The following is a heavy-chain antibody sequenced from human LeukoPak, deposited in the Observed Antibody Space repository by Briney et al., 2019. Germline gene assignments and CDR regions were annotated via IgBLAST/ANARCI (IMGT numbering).Heavy chain of an antibody. J-gene: IGHJ3*02. CDR3: ARVLSVGNYYDGSGYYGDAFDI. CDR1: GGTFGSYA. Sequence: ASVKVSCKASGGTFGSYAISWVRQAPGQGLEWMGGIIPIFGTANYAQKFQGRVTITTDESTSTAYMELSSLRSEDTAVYYCARVLSVGNYYDGSGYYGDAFDIWGQGTMVTVSS. D-gene: IGHD3-22*01. V-gene: IGHV1-69*05. CDR2: IIPIFGTA.